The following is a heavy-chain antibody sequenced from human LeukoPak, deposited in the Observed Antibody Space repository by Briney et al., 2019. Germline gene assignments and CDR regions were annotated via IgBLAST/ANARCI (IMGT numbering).Heavy chain of an antibody. CDR1: GFTFTTFG. D-gene: IGHD2-15*01. V-gene: IGHV3-48*01. J-gene: IGHJ5*02. CDR3: ASPGYCSGGSCITWFDP. Sequence: GGSLRLSCAASGFTFTTFGMNWVRQAPGKGLEWLSYIYSSSATIYYADSVRGRFTISRDNSKNTLYLQMNSLRAEDTAVYYCASPGYCSGGSCITWFDPWGQGTLVTVSS. CDR2: IYSSSATI.